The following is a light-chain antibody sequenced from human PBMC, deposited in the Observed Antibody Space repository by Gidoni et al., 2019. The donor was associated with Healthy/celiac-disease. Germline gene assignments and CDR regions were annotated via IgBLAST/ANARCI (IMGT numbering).Light chain of an antibody. V-gene: IGKV3-20*01. CDR1: QSVSSSY. Sequence: EIVLTQSPGTLSLSPGERATLFVRASQSVSSSYLALYQQKPGQAPRLLIYGASSRATGIPDRFSGSGSGTDFTLTISRLEPEDSAVYYCQQYGSSRLTFGGGTKVEIK. J-gene: IGKJ4*01. CDR2: GAS. CDR3: QQYGSSRLT.